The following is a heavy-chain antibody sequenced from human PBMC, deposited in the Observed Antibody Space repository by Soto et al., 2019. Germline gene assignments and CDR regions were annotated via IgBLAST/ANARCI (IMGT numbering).Heavy chain of an antibody. CDR2: IDPSDSYT. V-gene: IGHV5-10-1*01. J-gene: IGHJ6*02. CDR1: GYSFTSYW. CDR3: ARLISGDGYNYYYYYGMDV. D-gene: IGHD5-12*01. Sequence: PVESLKISCKGSGYSFTSYWISWVRQMPGKGLEWMGRIDPSDSYTNYSPSFQGHVTISADKSISTAYLQWSSLKASDTAMYYCARLISGDGYNYYYYYGMDVWGQGTTVTVSS.